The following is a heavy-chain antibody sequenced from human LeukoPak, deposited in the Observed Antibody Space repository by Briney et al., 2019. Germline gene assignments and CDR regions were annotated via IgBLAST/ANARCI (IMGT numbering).Heavy chain of an antibody. CDR2: IHYTGNT. Sequence: KPSETLSLTCTVSGGSISSSSYYWAWIRQPPGKGLEWIGNIHYTGNTDYNPSLKSRLTISMDTSKSQISLKLDSVTAADTAMYYCARDPGYGDPWGHDAFDVWGRGTMVTVSS. CDR1: GGSISSSSYY. V-gene: IGHV4-39*07. J-gene: IGHJ3*01. CDR3: ARDPGYGDPWGHDAFDV. D-gene: IGHD4-17*01.